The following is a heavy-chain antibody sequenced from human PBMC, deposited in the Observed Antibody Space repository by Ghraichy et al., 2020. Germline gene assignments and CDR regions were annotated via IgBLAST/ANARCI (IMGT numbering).Heavy chain of an antibody. Sequence: GSLRLSCAASGFTFSSYAMSWVRQAPGKGLEWVSAISGSGGSTYYADSVKGRFTISRDNSKNTLYLQMNSLRAEDTAVYYCAKAVLDYRYYYDSSGAADWGQGTLVTVSS. D-gene: IGHD3-22*01. V-gene: IGHV3-23*01. CDR2: ISGSGGST. CDR1: GFTFSSYA. CDR3: AKAVLDYRYYYDSSGAAD. J-gene: IGHJ4*02.